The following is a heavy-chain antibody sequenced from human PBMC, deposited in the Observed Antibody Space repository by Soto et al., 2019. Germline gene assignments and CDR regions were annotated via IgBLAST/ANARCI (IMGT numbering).Heavy chain of an antibody. D-gene: IGHD6-19*01. J-gene: IGHJ4*02. CDR3: AKDPLAHGSGWYADY. Sequence: EMQLLESGGGLVQPGGSLRLSCAASGFSFSNYAMSWVRQAPGKGLEWVSAISGNGGTTYYAGSVRGRFTISRDNSKNTLYLQMNSLRDDDTALYYCAKDPLAHGSGWYADYWGQGTLVTISS. V-gene: IGHV3-23*01. CDR2: ISGNGGTT. CDR1: GFSFSNYA.